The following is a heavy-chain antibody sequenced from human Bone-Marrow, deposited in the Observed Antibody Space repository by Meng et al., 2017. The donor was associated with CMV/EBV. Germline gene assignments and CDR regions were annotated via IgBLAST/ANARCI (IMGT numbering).Heavy chain of an antibody. Sequence: GSLRLSCTVSDGSISNYYWNWIRQPPGKGLEWIGYIYYTGSTNYNPSLKSRVTISLDTSKNQFSLKLSSVTAADTAVYYCARSGSYRSILFDFWGQGTLVTVYS. D-gene: IGHD1-26*01. CDR3: ARSGSYRSILFDF. J-gene: IGHJ4*02. V-gene: IGHV4-59*01. CDR1: DGSISNYY. CDR2: IYYTGST.